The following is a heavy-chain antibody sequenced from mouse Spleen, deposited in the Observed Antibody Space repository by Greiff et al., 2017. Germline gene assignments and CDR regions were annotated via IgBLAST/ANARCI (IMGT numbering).Heavy chain of an antibody. J-gene: IGHJ4*01. V-gene: IGHV2-6-1*01. Sequence: QVQLKETGPGLVAPSQSLSITCTVSGFSLTSYGVHWVRQPPGKGLEWLVVIWSDGSTNYNSALKSRLSISKDNSKSQVFLKMNSLQTDDTAMYYCARHGRGWFHAMDYWGQGTSVTVSS. CDR3: ARHGRGWFHAMDY. CDR2: IWSDGST. CDR1: GFSLTSYG. D-gene: IGHD2-3*01.